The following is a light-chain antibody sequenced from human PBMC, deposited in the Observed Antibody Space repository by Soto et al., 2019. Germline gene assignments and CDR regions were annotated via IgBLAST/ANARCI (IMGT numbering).Light chain of an antibody. J-gene: IGLJ7*01. Sequence: QSVLTQSPSASASLGASVKLTCTLSSGHSSYAIAGHQQQPEKGPRYLMKLNSDGSHSKGDGIPDRFSGSSSGAERYLTISSLQSEDEADYYCQTWGTGIHVFGGGTQLTVL. CDR3: QTWGTGIHV. CDR1: SGHSSYA. CDR2: LNSDGSH. V-gene: IGLV4-69*01.